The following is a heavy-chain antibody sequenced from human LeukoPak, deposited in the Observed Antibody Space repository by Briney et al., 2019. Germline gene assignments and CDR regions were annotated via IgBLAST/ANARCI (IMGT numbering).Heavy chain of an antibody. CDR1: GYTFRSYD. CDR3: ARDRDSSGWHVADY. V-gene: IGHV1-18*01. Sequence: GASVKVSCKASGYTFRSYDITWVRQAPGQGLEWMGWISPNNGNTNYAHKVQGRVTMTTDTPTSTAYMEMRSLRSDDTAVYYCARDRDSSGWHVADYWGQGTLVTVSA. J-gene: IGHJ4*02. D-gene: IGHD6-19*01. CDR2: ISPNNGNT.